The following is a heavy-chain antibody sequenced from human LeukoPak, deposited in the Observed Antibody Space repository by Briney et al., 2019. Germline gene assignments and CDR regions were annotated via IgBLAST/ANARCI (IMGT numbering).Heavy chain of an antibody. D-gene: IGHD3-9*01. CDR3: VRDWDHFDFDS. CDR2: IKGDGSHT. Sequence: GGSLRLSCAASGFTFSNYWMHWVRQAPGKGLVWVSRIKGDGSHTIYADSVKGRFTISRDNAKNTLYLQMRSLRAEDAAVYYCVRDWDHFDFDSWGQGTLVTVSS. V-gene: IGHV3-74*01. CDR1: GFTFSNYW. J-gene: IGHJ5*01.